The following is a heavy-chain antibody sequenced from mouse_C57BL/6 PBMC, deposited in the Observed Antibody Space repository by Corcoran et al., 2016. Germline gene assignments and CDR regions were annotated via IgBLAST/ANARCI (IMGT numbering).Heavy chain of an antibody. CDR2: INTYSGVP. CDR1: GSTFTTYG. D-gene: IGHD2-5*01. CDR3: AIKGLYYINYEDYVDY. V-gene: IGHV9-3*01. J-gene: IGHJ2*01. Sequence: QIQLVQSGPELKKPGETVKISCKASGSTFTTYGMSWVKQAPGKGLKWMGWINTYSGVPTYADDFKGRFAFSLETSASTAYLQINNLKNEDTATYFCAIKGLYYINYEDYVDYWGQGTTLTVSS.